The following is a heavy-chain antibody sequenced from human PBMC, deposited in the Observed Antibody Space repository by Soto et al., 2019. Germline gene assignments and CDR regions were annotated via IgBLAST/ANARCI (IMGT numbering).Heavy chain of an antibody. V-gene: IGHV4-59*04. Sequence: ASETLSLTCTVSGGSISSYYCSWFRQPPGKGLEWIGHMHYGGNSDYNPSLRSRVTMSVDTSKNQFSLQLNSVTPDDTAVYYCVRLIGNSGLDSWGQGTLVTGS. CDR1: GGSISSYY. J-gene: IGHJ5*01. D-gene: IGHD2-8*01. CDR2: MHYGGNS. CDR3: VRLIGNSGLDS.